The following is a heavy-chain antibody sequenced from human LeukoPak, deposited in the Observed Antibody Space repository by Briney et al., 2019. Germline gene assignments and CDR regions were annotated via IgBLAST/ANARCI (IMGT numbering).Heavy chain of an antibody. J-gene: IGHJ5*02. CDR1: GYTFTGYY. V-gene: IGHV1-2*02. CDR2: INPNSGGT. CDR3: ARDRVVYGRFRGFDP. Sequence: VASVKVSCKASGYTFTGYYMHWVRQAPGQGLEWMGWINPNSGGTNYAQKFQGRVTMTRDTSISTAYMELSRLRSDDTAVYYCARDRVVYGRFRGFDPWGQGTLVTVSS. D-gene: IGHD1-14*01.